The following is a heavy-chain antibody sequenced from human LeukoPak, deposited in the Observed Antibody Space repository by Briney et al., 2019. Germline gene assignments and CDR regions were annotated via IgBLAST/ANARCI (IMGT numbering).Heavy chain of an antibody. CDR3: AKGGVAVTGRFDY. CDR1: GFTFSSYA. V-gene: IGHV3-23*01. D-gene: IGHD6-19*01. CDR2: ISVSGSST. J-gene: IGHJ4*02. Sequence: QPRGSLRLSCAASGFTFSSYAMSWVRQAPGKGLEWVSIISVSGSSTYYADSVKGRFTISRDNSKNTLFLQMNSLRAEDTAVYYCAKGGVAVTGRFDYWGQGTLVTVSS.